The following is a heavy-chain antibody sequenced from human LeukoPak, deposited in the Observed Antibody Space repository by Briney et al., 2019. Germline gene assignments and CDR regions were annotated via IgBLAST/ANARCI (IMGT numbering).Heavy chain of an antibody. V-gene: IGHV4-59*08. CDR1: GSMYNYY. D-gene: IGHD1-26*01. Sequence: SETLSLTCTVSGSMYNYYWSWIRQPPGKGLEWIGYIHYNGNTNYSPSLKSRVTMSLDTSKNQVPLNLNSVTAADTAVYYCARHISSGSGTYAHFDYWGQGTLVTVSS. CDR2: IHYNGNT. CDR3: ARHISSGSGTYAHFDY. J-gene: IGHJ4*02.